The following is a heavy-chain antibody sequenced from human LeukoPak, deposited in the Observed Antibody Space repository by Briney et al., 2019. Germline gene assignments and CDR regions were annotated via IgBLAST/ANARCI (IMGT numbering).Heavy chain of an antibody. CDR1: GGTFSSYA. J-gene: IGHJ4*01. Sequence: RRASVKVSCKASGGTFSSYAISWVRQAPGQGLEWMGGIIPIFGTANYAQKFQGRVTITADKSTSTAYMELSSLRSEDTAVYYCARLLGSFGVIIGLDYWGHGTFVTVSS. D-gene: IGHD3-3*01. CDR3: ARLLGSFGVIIGLDY. V-gene: IGHV1-69*06. CDR2: IIPIFGTA.